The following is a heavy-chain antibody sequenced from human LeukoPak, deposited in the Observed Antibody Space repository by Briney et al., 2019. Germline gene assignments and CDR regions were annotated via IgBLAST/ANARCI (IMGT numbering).Heavy chain of an antibody. Sequence: GGSLRLSCAASGFTFSTYWMTWVRQAPGKGLEWVASIKQDGSEKYYVDSVKGRFTISRDNAKNSLYLQLNSLRAEDTAVYYCARDRNTDFWSGYYTNYFDYWGQGALVTVSS. CDR3: ARDRNTDFWSGYYTNYFDY. CDR1: GFTFSTYW. J-gene: IGHJ4*02. V-gene: IGHV3-7*01. D-gene: IGHD3-3*01. CDR2: IKQDGSEK.